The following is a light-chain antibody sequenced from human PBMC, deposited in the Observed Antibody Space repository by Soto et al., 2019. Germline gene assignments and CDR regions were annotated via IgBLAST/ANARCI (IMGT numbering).Light chain of an antibody. J-gene: IGLJ3*02. V-gene: IGLV1-44*01. CDR3: AAWDDSLNAWV. CDR1: SSNIGLNT. CDR2: TNN. Sequence: QSVLTQPPSASGTPGQRVTIYCSGSSSNIGLNTVNWYQQLPGTAPKLLIYTNNQRPSEVPDRFSGSKSGTSASLAVSGLQSEDEADYYCAAWDDSLNAWVFGGGTKLTVL.